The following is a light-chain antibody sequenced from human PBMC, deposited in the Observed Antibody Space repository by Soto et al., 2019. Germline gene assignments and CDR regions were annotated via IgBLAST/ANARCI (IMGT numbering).Light chain of an antibody. CDR1: STDVGGYNY. V-gene: IGLV2-14*01. J-gene: IGLJ1*01. CDR3: GSYTSTDTPFV. Sequence: HSALAQPSSVSGSPGQSITISCTGTSTDVGGYNYVSWYQHHPGKGPKLIIYEVSNRPSGVSDRFSGSKSGNKASLIISNLEAEDESDYYCGSYTSTDTPFVFGTGTKLTVL. CDR2: EVS.